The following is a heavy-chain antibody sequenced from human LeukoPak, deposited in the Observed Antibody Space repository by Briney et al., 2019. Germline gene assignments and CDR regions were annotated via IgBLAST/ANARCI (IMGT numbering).Heavy chain of an antibody. CDR3: ARVALWVDVYTWTAV. CDR2: ISTNSGGT. CDR1: GYTFTGYY. D-gene: IGHD3-10*01. V-gene: IGHV1-2*02. Sequence: ASVKVSCKASGYTFTGYYMHWVRQAPGQGLEWMGWISTNSGGTNYAQKFQGRVTMTRDTSISTAYMELSRLRYDDTAVYYCARVALWVDVYTWTAVWSQGTALTVP. J-gene: IGHJ6*02.